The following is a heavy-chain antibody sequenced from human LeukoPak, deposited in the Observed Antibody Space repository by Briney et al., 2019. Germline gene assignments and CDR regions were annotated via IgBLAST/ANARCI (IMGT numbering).Heavy chain of an antibody. CDR1: GGSISSSSYY. D-gene: IGHD1-1*01. Sequence: SETLSLTCTVSGGSISSSSYYWGWIRQPPGKGLEWIGSIYYSGSTYYNPSLKSRVTISVDTSKNQFSLKLSSVTAADTAVYYCALLTGTNDAFDIWGQGTMVTVSS. CDR2: IYYSGST. J-gene: IGHJ3*02. CDR3: ALLTGTNDAFDI. V-gene: IGHV4-39*01.